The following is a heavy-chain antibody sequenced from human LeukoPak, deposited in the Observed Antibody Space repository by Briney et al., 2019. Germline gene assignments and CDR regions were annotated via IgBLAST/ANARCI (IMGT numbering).Heavy chain of an antibody. D-gene: IGHD5-24*01. V-gene: IGHV4-59*01. CDR1: GGSISSYY. CDR3: ARTGDGYNYYNYYYMDV. CDR2: IYYSVRT. J-gene: IGHJ6*03. Sequence: SETLSLTCTVSGGSISSYYWSWIQQPPGKGLEWIGYIYYSVRTNYNPSLKSRVTISVDMPNNQFSLKMSSVTAADTAVYYCARTGDGYNYYNYYYMDVWGKGTTVTVTS.